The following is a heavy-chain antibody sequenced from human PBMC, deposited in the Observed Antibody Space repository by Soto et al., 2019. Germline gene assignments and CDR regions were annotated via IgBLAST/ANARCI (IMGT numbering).Heavy chain of an antibody. V-gene: IGHV4-34*01. J-gene: IGHJ4*02. CDR3: ARGKSSRVFDY. Sequence: QVRLQQWGAGLLKPSETLSLTCAVYGGSFSGYYWSWIRQPPGKGLEWIGEINHSGSTNYNPSLKSRVTISVDTSKNQFSLKLSSVTAADTAVYYCARGKSSRVFDYWGQGTLVTVSS. D-gene: IGHD6-19*01. CDR2: INHSGST. CDR1: GGSFSGYY.